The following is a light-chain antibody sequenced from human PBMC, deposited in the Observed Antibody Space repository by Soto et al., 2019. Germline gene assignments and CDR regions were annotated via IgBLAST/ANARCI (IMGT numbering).Light chain of an antibody. CDR3: ATWDFSLHVLV. J-gene: IGLJ2*01. CDR1: SSNIGDGY. V-gene: IGLV1-51*01. Sequence: QSVLTQPPSVSAAPSQRITIPCSGSSSNIGDGYVSWYQQLPGKAPRLLIYDNYKRPSGIPDRFSGSKSGTSATLAITGLQTGDGADYYCATWDFSLHVLVFGGGTKVTVL. CDR2: DNY.